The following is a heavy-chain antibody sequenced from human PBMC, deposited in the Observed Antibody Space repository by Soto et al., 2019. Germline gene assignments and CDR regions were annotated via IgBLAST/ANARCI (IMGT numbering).Heavy chain of an antibody. V-gene: IGHV1-2*04. CDR3: ARDSYKVSGWFDP. Sequence: GASVKVSCKASGYTFTGYYMHWVRQAPGQGLEWMGWINPNSGGTNYAQKFQGWVTVTRDTSISTAYMELSRLRSDDTAVYYCARDSYKVSGWFDPWGQGTLVTVAS. CDR1: GYTFTGYY. D-gene: IGHD5-18*01. CDR2: INPNSGGT. J-gene: IGHJ5*02.